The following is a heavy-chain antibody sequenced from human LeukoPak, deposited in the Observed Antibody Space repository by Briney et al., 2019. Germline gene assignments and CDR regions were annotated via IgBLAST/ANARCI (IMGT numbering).Heavy chain of an antibody. D-gene: IGHD6-13*01. V-gene: IGHV3-23*01. J-gene: IGHJ4*02. Sequence: GGSLRLSCAASGFTFSNFVMTWVRQAPGKGLEWVSAISGSGGRGTTYYADSAKGRFTISRDNAKNTMYLQMNSLSVEDTAVYYCAKDIAASGLPRIFDFWGQGTLVTVSP. CDR2: ISGSGGRGTT. CDR1: GFTFSNFV. CDR3: AKDIAASGLPRIFDF.